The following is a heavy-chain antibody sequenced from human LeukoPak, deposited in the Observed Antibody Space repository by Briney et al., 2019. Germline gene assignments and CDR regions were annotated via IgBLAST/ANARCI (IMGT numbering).Heavy chain of an antibody. D-gene: IGHD3-9*01. CDR3: AKEEGRLTGSLFRY. CDR1: GFTFSSYG. J-gene: IGHJ4*02. V-gene: IGHV3-30*18. Sequence: SLTLSCAASGFTFSSYGMHWVRQEPGKGREWVAVISYDGSNKYYADSVKGRFTISRDNSKNTLYLQMNSLRAEDTAVYYCAKEEGRLTGSLFRYWGQGTLVTVSS. CDR2: ISYDGSNK.